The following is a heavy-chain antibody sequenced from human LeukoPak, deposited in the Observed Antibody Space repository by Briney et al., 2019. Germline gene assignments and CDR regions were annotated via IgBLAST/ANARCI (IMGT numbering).Heavy chain of an antibody. D-gene: IGHD6-13*01. V-gene: IGHV4-61*02. J-gene: IGHJ4*02. CDR3: ARDIAAAGTLYFGY. Sequence: SQTLSLTCTVSGGSISSGSYYWSWIRQPAGKGLEWIGRIYTSGSTNYNPSLKSRVTISVDTSKNQFSLKLSSVTAADTAVYYCARDIAAAGTLYFGYWGQGTLVTVSS. CDR1: GGSISSGSYY. CDR2: IYTSGST.